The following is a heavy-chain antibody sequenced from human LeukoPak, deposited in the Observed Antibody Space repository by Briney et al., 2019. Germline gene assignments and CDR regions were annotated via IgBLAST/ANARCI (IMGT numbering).Heavy chain of an antibody. CDR3: ASGVGEFFPDAFNI. Sequence: SETLSLTCAVFGGSFSDYSWTWIRQTPGKGLEWIGEINHRGGTNYNPSLKSRLTISVDTSKNQFSLNLTSGTAADTAVYYCASGVGEFFPDAFNIWGQGTMVGVFS. CDR2: INHRGGT. V-gene: IGHV4-34*01. J-gene: IGHJ3*02. CDR1: GGSFSDYS. D-gene: IGHD3-10*01.